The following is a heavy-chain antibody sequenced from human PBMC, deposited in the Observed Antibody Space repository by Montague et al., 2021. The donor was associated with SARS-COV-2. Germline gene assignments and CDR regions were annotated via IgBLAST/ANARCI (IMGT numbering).Heavy chain of an antibody. CDR1: GFTFDDYG. Sequence: SLRLSCAVSGFTFDDYGMSWVRQVPGKGLEYVSGISRSGDRTAYGDSVKGRFIISRDNAKNCLYLQMNSLRVEDTAFYHCSRGGGMIRGVVDFWGQGILVSVSS. V-gene: IGHV3-20*01. CDR3: SRGGGMIRGVVDF. D-gene: IGHD3-10*01. J-gene: IGHJ4*02. CDR2: ISRSGDRT.